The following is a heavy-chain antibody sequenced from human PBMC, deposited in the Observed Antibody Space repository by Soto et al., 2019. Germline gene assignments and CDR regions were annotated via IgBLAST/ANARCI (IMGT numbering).Heavy chain of an antibody. CDR3: ARGGELAARQAHYYGMDV. CDR1: GYTFTGYY. Sequence: QVQLVQSGAEVKKPGASVKVSCKASGYTFTGYYMHWVRQAPGQGLEWMGWINPNSGGTNYAQKFQGRVTMTRDTSISTAYMELSRLISDDTAVYYCARGGELAARQAHYYGMDVWGQGTTVTVSS. J-gene: IGHJ6*02. CDR2: INPNSGGT. D-gene: IGHD6-6*01. V-gene: IGHV1-2*02.